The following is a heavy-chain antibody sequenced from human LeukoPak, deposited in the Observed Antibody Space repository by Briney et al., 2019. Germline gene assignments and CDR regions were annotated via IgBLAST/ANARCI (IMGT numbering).Heavy chain of an antibody. CDR3: ARLFGCTNGVCRSFGY. Sequence: GESLKISCKGSGYSFTSYWIGWVRQMPGKGLEWMGIIYPGDSDTRYSPSFQGQVTISADKSISTAYLQWSSLKASDTAMYYCARLFGCTNGVCRSFGYWGQGTLVTASS. D-gene: IGHD2-8*01. V-gene: IGHV5-51*01. CDR1: GYSFTSYW. J-gene: IGHJ4*02. CDR2: IYPGDSDT.